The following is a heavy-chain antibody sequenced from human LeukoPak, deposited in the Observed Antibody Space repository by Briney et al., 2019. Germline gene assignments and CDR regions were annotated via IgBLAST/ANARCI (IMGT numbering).Heavy chain of an antibody. D-gene: IGHD1-26*01. V-gene: IGHV1-2*02. Sequence: ASVKVSCKASGYTFTGYYMHWVRQAPGQGLEWMGWINPNSGGTNYAQKFQGRVTMTGDTSISTAYMELSRLRSDDTAVYYCAREGLLSGSYNFDYWGQGTLVTVSS. CDR1: GYTFTGYY. CDR2: INPNSGGT. J-gene: IGHJ4*02. CDR3: AREGLLSGSYNFDY.